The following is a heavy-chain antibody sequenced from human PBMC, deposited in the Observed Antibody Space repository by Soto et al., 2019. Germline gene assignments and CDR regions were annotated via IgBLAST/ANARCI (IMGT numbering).Heavy chain of an antibody. Sequence: LSLTCTVSGSSISSGGYYWSWIRQHPGKGLEWIGYIYYSGSTYYNPSLKSRVTISVDTSKNQFSLKLGSVTAADTAVYYCARDRSSDFSGEPRAGIQLWSRALDIWGQGTMVTV. CDR3: ARDRSSDFSGEPRAGIQLWSRALDI. D-gene: IGHD5-18*01. CDR1: GSSISSGGYY. CDR2: IYYSGST. V-gene: IGHV4-31*03. J-gene: IGHJ3*02.